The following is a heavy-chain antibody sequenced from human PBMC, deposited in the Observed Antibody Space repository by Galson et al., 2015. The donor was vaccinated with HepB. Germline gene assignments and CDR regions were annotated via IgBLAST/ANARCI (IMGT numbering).Heavy chain of an antibody. CDR2: IKQDGSEK. V-gene: IGHV3-7*03. Sequence: SLRLSCAASGFTFSSYWMSWVRQAPGKGLEWVANIKQDGSEKYYVDSEKGRFTISRDNAKNSLYLQMNSLRAEDTAVYYCARARSVAGMVGYFDYWGQGTLVTVSS. J-gene: IGHJ4*02. CDR1: GFTFSSYW. D-gene: IGHD6-19*01. CDR3: ARARSVAGMVGYFDY.